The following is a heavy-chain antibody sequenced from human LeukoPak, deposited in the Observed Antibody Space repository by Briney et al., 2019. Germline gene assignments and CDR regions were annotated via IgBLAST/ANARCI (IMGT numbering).Heavy chain of an antibody. D-gene: IGHD5-12*01. CDR2: IRYDESEK. J-gene: IGHJ3*02. Sequence: QAGGSLRLSCAASGFTFSRYGMHWVRRAPGKGLEWVAFIRYDESEKHYADSVKGRFTISRDTSKSTLYLQMSSLRVEDTALYYCARVRIELDDDAVDIWGQGTMVTVSS. CDR1: GFTFSRYG. V-gene: IGHV3-30*02. CDR3: ARVRIELDDDAVDI.